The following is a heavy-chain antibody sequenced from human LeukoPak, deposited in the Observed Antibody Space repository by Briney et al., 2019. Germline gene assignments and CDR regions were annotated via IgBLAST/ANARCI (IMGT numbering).Heavy chain of an antibody. V-gene: IGHV3-33*01. CDR3: ARTAPGYSSSWKDSTGTLDY. Sequence: GGSLRLSCAASGFTFRTYGMHWVRQAPGKGLEWVAVIWYDGSNKYYADSVKGRFTISRDNSKNTLYLQMNSLRAEDTAVYYCARTAPGYSSSWKDSTGTLDYWGQGALVTVSS. D-gene: IGHD6-13*01. J-gene: IGHJ4*02. CDR2: IWYDGSNK. CDR1: GFTFRTYG.